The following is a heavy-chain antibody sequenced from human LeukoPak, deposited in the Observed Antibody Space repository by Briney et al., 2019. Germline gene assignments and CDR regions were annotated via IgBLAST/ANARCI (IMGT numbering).Heavy chain of an antibody. V-gene: IGHV1-2*02. J-gene: IGHJ6*03. CDR3: ARADSVPAGDYHYWYMDV. CDR2: INPNSRGT. D-gene: IGHD2-2*01. CDR1: GYTFTGYY. Sequence: GASVKVSCKASGYTFTGYYMHWVRQDLRQGLQWMGWINPNSRGTDYAQKFQGRVTMTRDTSIRTVYMELSSLRSDDTAVYYCARADSVPAGDYHYWYMDVWGKGTTVTVSS.